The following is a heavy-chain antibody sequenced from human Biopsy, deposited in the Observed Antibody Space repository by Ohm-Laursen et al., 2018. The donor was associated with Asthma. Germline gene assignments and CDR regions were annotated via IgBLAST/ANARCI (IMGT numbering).Heavy chain of an antibody. D-gene: IGHD3-3*01. CDR2: NYHRGNT. CDR1: GYSISNGGYY. V-gene: IGHV4-31*03. J-gene: IGHJ6*02. CDR3: ARDYYDFWNRSVYTYFGMDV. Sequence: SQTLSLTCSVSGYSISNGGYYWTWVRQRPGKGLEWIGNNYHRGNTKYNPSLKSRLSFSVDTSKNQFSLKLSSVTAADTAIYFCARDYYDFWNRSVYTYFGMDVWGRGTTVVVSS.